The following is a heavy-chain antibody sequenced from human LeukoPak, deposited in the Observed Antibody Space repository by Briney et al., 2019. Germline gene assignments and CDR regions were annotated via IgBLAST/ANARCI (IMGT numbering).Heavy chain of an antibody. D-gene: IGHD3-3*01. J-gene: IGHJ4*02. Sequence: SETLSLTCTVSGGSISSSSYYWGWIRQPPGKGLEWIGSIYYSGSTYYNPSLKSRVTISVDTSKNQFSLKLSSVTAADTAVYYCARAHPLKRRITIFGVVIIGHYFDYWGQGTLVTVSS. V-gene: IGHV4-39*07. CDR1: GGSISSSSYY. CDR2: IYYSGST. CDR3: ARAHPLKRRITIFGVVIIGHYFDY.